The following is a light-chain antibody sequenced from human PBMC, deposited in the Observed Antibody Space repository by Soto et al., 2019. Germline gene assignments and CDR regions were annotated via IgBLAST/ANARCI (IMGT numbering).Light chain of an antibody. CDR3: QQGYDTPIT. J-gene: IGKJ5*01. Sequence: DIQRTQSPSTLAASVGDSFTSTFLASQSISSWLAWYQQKPGQAPKFLIYAASSLQSGVPSRFSGRGSGTDFTLTITNLHPEDFATYFCQQGYDTPITLGQGTRLEI. CDR1: QSISSW. CDR2: AAS. V-gene: IGKV1-5*01.